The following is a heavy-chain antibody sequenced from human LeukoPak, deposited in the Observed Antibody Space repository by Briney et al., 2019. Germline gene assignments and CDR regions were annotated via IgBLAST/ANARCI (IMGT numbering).Heavy chain of an antibody. CDR2: IYSGGST. CDR3: ARNVGY. D-gene: IGHD1-26*01. V-gene: IGHV3-53*01. Sequence: PGGSLRLSCAASGFTFSTSAISWVRQAPGKGLEWVSVIYSGGSTYYADSVKGRFTISRDNSKNTVYLQMNSLRDEDTAVYYCARNVGYWGQGTLVTVSS. CDR1: GFTFSTSA. J-gene: IGHJ4*02.